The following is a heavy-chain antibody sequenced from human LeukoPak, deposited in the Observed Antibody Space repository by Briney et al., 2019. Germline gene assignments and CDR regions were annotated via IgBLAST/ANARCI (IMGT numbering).Heavy chain of an antibody. D-gene: IGHD6-19*01. J-gene: IGHJ4*02. CDR1: GGSISSYY. CDR2: IYYSGST. Sequence: SETLSLTCTVSGGSISSYYWSWIRQPPGKGLGWIGYIYYSGSTNYNPSLKSRVTISVDTSKNQFSLKLSSVTAADTAVYYCARAVAGIDYWGQGTLVTVSS. V-gene: IGHV4-59*01. CDR3: ARAVAGIDY.